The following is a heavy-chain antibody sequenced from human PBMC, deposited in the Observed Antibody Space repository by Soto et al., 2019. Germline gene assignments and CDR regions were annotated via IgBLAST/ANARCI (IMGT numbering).Heavy chain of an antibody. J-gene: IGHJ6*03. CDR3: ARARPAVAAIPYYMDV. D-gene: IGHD6-13*01. Sequence: EVQLVESGGGLAQPGGSLRLSCAASGFTFNTYWMHWVRQVPGKGLVWVSRINSDGSSTGYADSVKGRFTMSRDNAKNTLFLQLNSLRLEDTSVYYGARARPAVAAIPYYMDVLGKGTTVTVSS. CDR1: GFTFNTYW. CDR2: INSDGSST. V-gene: IGHV3-74*01.